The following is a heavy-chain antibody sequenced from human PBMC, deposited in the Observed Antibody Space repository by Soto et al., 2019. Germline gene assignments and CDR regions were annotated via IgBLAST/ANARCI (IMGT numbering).Heavy chain of an antibody. Sequence: QLQLQESGSGLVKPSPTLSLTCAVSGGSISSGGYSCSWLRQPPGKGLKWIGYIYHSGGTYDTRSIERTITLAVGMSKNTFSLNLSSVTDAYTAVSYCARVPPVGRWCQGTLVTVSS. CDR2: IYHSGGT. J-gene: IGHJ4*02. CDR1: GGSISSGGYS. V-gene: IGHV4-30-2*01. CDR3: ARVPPVGR.